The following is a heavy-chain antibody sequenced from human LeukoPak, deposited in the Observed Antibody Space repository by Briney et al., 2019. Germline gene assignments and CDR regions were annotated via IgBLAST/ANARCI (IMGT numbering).Heavy chain of an antibody. J-gene: IGHJ3*01. V-gene: IGHV1-24*01. CDR3: ATLLLSKKRYYDFWTSAFDF. D-gene: IGHD3-3*01. CDR2: FDPEDVDT. CDR1: EYRLTELS. Sequence: GASVKVSCKVSEYRLTELSMHWVRLAPGKGLEWMGGFDPEDVDTIYAQKFEGRVTVTEDTSTDTAYLELSSLRSEDTAVYYCATLLLSKKRYYDFWTSAFDFWGQGTMVTVSS.